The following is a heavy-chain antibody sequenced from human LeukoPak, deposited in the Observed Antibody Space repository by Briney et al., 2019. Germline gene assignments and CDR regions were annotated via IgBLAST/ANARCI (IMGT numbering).Heavy chain of an antibody. J-gene: IGHJ6*03. Sequence: GASVKVSCKASGGTFSSYAISWVRQAPGQGLEWMGGIIPIFGTANYAQKFQGRVTITTDESTSTAYMELSSLRSEDTAVYYCARVNWNSPPYYYYYMDVWGKGTTVTVSS. V-gene: IGHV1-69*05. D-gene: IGHD1-7*01. CDR3: ARVNWNSPPYYYYYMDV. CDR1: GGTFSSYA. CDR2: IIPIFGTA.